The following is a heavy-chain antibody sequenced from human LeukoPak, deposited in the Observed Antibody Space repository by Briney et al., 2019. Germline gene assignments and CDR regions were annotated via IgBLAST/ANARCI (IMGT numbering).Heavy chain of an antibody. CDR1: GFTFSSYS. CDR2: ISGSSSTI. V-gene: IGHV3-48*01. D-gene: IGHD6-19*01. J-gene: IGHJ5*02. Sequence: GGSLRLSCAASGFTFSSYSMNWVRQAPGKGLEWVSYISGSSSTIYYADSVKGRFTISRDNAKNSLYLQMNSLRAEDTAVYYCARGGRKAVAGTPNWFGPWGQGTLVTVSS. CDR3: ARGGRKAVAGTPNWFGP.